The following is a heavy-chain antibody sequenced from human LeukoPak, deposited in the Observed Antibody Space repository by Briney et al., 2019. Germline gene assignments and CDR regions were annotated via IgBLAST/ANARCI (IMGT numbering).Heavy chain of an antibody. CDR3: AKVPDIVVVVGDYFDY. D-gene: IGHD2-15*01. CDR2: ISYDGSNK. V-gene: IGHV3-30*18. CDR1: GFTFSSNG. Sequence: QTGGSLRLSCAASGFTFSSNGMHRDRPAPGKGLEWVAVISYDGSNKYYADSVKGRFTISRDNSKNTLYLQMNSLRAEDTAVYYCAKVPDIVVVVGDYFDYWGQGTLVTVSS. J-gene: IGHJ4*02.